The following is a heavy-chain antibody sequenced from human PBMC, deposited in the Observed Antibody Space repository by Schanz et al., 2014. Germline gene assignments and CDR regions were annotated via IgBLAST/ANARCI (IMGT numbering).Heavy chain of an antibody. CDR2: MNPNSGDT. D-gene: IGHD3-10*01. Sequence: QVQLVQSGAEVKKPGASVRVSCKVSGYAFTTYGISWVRQAPGQGLEWMGWMNPNSGDTGYPRKFQDRVTMTRNTSISTAYMELNSLTSEDTAVYYCARVSMEFERGKSYYYYMDVWGRGTTVTVS. V-gene: IGHV1-8*02. CDR1: GYAFTTYG. CDR3: ARVSMEFERGKSYYYYMDV. J-gene: IGHJ6*03.